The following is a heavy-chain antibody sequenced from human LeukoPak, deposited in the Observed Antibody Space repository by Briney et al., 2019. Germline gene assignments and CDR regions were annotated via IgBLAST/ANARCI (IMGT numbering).Heavy chain of an antibody. V-gene: IGHV4-59*01. CDR1: GGSMSGFF. Sequence: SVTLSLTCTVSGGSMSGFFWTWIRQPPGRELEWIGSIYYTGSSTKYNPSLKSRVTISVDTSKSQFSLNLNSATAADTAVYYCARTSRHFYASGANLTPWPAGMDVWGQGTTVTVSS. J-gene: IGHJ6*02. D-gene: IGHD3-10*01. CDR3: ARTSRHFYASGANLTPWPAGMDV. CDR2: IYYTGSST.